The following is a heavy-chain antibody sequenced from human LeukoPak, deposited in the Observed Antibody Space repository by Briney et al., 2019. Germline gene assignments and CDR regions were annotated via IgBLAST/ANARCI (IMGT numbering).Heavy chain of an antibody. V-gene: IGHV4-38-2*01. J-gene: IGHJ5*02. CDR1: GYSISSGYY. D-gene: IGHD3-3*01. CDR2: IYHSGST. Sequence: SETLSLTCAVSGYSISSGYYWGWIRQPPGKGLEWSGSIYHSGSTYYNPSLKSRVTISVDTSKNQFSLKLSSVTAADKAVYYCAGRDTYYDFWSGYHNWFDPWAQGTLVTVSS. CDR3: AGRDTYYDFWSGYHNWFDP.